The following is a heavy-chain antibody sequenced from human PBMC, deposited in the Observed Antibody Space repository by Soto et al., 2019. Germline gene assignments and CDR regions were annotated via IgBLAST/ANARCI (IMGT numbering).Heavy chain of an antibody. V-gene: IGHV3-21*01. CDR3: ARQWDLQGMDV. CDR1: GFTFSSHS. CDR2: ISSSSSYI. Sequence: EVQLVESGGGLVKPRGSLRLSCAASGFTFSSHSMNWVRQAPGKGLEWVSSISSSSSYIYYADSVKGRFTISRDNAKNSLYLQMNSLRAEDTAVYYCARQWDLQGMDVWGQGTTVTVSS. J-gene: IGHJ6*02. D-gene: IGHD1-26*01.